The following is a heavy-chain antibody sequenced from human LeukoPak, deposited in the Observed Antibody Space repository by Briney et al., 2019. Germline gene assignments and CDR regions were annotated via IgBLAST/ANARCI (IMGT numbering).Heavy chain of an antibody. CDR1: GYTFGTHW. D-gene: IGHD1-26*01. CDR2: INPSGDVR. J-gene: IGHJ5*02. CDR3: ARDYSGEWEQLTGWWFDP. Sequence: ASVKVSCKASGYTFGTHWMHWVRQAPGQGLEWVAIINPSGDVRSYAQKFQGRVTVTRDMSTRTVYMELSDLRPEDTAVYYCARDYSGEWEQLTGWWFDPWGQGTLVIVSS. V-gene: IGHV1-46*01.